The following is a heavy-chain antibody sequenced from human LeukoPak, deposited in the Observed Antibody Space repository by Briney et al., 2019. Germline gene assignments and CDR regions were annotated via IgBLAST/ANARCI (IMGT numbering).Heavy chain of an antibody. Sequence: GRSLRLSCAASGFTFDDYAMHWVRQAPGKGLEWVSGISWNSGSIGYADSVKGRFTISRDNAKNSLYLQMNSLRAEDMALYYCAKDYFPFQLVGLSLFDYWGQGTLVTVSS. J-gene: IGHJ4*02. D-gene: IGHD6-6*01. V-gene: IGHV3-9*03. CDR2: ISWNSGSI. CDR1: GFTFDDYA. CDR3: AKDYFPFQLVGLSLFDY.